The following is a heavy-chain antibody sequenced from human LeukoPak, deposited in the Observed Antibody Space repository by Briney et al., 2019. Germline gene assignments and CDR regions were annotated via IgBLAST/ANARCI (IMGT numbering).Heavy chain of an antibody. J-gene: IGHJ4*02. D-gene: IGHD4-17*01. CDR3: VKGRGVITTVTAHYFDY. V-gene: IGHV3-64D*09. Sequence: GGALRLFCSASGFTFSSYAMHWVRQAPGKGLQYVSAISSNGGSTYYAASVKGRFTLSRDNSKNTLYLQMSSLRVDDTAVYYCVKGRGVITTVTAHYFDYWGQGTLVTVSS. CDR2: ISSNGGST. CDR1: GFTFSSYA.